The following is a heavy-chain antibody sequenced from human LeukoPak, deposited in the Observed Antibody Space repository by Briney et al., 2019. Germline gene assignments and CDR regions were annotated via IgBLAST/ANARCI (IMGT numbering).Heavy chain of an antibody. CDR2: ISGSGGST. V-gene: IGHV3-23*01. CDR3: ARAGSGSYGNDY. Sequence: GGSLRLSCAASGFTFSSYAMSWVRQAPGKGLEWVSAISGSGGSTYYADSVKGRFTISRDNSKNTLYLQMNSLRAEDTAVYYCARAGSGSYGNDYWGQGTLVTVSS. CDR1: GFTFSSYA. D-gene: IGHD3-10*01. J-gene: IGHJ4*02.